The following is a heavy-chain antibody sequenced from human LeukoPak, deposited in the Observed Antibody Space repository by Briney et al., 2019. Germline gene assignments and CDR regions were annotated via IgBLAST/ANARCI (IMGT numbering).Heavy chain of an antibody. V-gene: IGHV4-34*01. J-gene: IGHJ5*02. Sequence: SETLSLTCGVYGGSFSGYYWSWIRPSPGKGLEWIGEINHGGSTNYNPSLKSRVTISVDTSKNQFSLKLSSVTAADTAVYYCAALGVRFPWGQGTLVTVSS. CDR2: INHGGST. CDR1: GGSFSGYY. CDR3: AALGVRFP. D-gene: IGHD3-16*01.